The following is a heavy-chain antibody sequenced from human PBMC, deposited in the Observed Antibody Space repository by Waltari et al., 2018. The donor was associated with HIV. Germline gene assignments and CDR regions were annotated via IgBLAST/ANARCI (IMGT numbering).Heavy chain of an antibody. D-gene: IGHD3-16*01. Sequence: EVQMVESGGGLVQPGGSLRLSCATSGFTFSDSAMDWVRQAPGKGLAWISAITTAGGTYSADSMEGRFTISRDNSKNTVYLQMNSLRLDDTAIYYCAKEMLGGYFDYGGQGTLVTVSS. V-gene: IGHV3-23*04. CDR2: ITTAGGT. CDR3: AKEMLGGYFDY. J-gene: IGHJ4*02. CDR1: GFTFSDSA.